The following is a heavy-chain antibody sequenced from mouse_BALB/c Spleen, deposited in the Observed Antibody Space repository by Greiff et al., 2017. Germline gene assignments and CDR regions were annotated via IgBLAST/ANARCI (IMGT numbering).Heavy chain of an antibody. Sequence: QVQLQQSGAELVKPGASVKLSCKASGYTFTSYYMYWVKQRPGQGLEWIGEINPSNGGTNFNEKFKSKATLTVDKSSSTAYMQLSSLTSEDSAVYYCTRGGITTTTGVDYWGQGTTLTVSS. D-gene: IGHD2-4*01. V-gene: IGHV1S81*02. J-gene: IGHJ2*01. CDR1: GYTFTSYY. CDR3: TRGGITTTTGVDY. CDR2: INPSNGGT.